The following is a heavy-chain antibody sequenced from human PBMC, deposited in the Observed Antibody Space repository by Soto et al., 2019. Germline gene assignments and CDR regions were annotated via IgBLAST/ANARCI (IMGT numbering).Heavy chain of an antibody. CDR3: ARRGSTVTFTY. V-gene: IGHV3-11*01. CDR1: GFTFSDYY. D-gene: IGHD4-17*01. Sequence: VGSLRLSCAASGFTFSDYYMTWIRQAPGKGLEWISYISNAGGATSYADSVKGRFTISRDNAKNSLFLQMNNLRAEDTAVYYCARRGSTVTFTYWGQGTLVTVSS. CDR2: ISNAGGAT. J-gene: IGHJ4*02.